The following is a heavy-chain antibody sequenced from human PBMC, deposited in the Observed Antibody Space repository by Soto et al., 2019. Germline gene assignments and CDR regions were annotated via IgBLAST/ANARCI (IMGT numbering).Heavy chain of an antibody. Sequence: PGGSLRLSCEASGFTFSGSAMHWVRQAPGKGLEWVGRIRSKANSYATACAATVKGRFSISRDESKNTPYLQMNSLKTEDTAVYYCNSHCPDDVMPKWGQGTQVTVSS. CDR1: GFTFSGSA. D-gene: IGHD2-2*01. J-gene: IGHJ4*02. CDR3: NSHCPDDVMPK. CDR2: IRSKANSYAT. V-gene: IGHV3-73*01.